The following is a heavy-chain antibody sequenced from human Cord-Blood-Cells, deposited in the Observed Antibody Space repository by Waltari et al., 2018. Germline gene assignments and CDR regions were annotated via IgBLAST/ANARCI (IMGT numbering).Heavy chain of an antibody. CDR1: GGSFSGYY. D-gene: IGHD2-2*01. CDR3: ARGGGYCSSTSCFVKSYYYYGMDV. V-gene: IGHV4-34*01. CDR2: IIHSGST. J-gene: IGHJ6*02. Sequence: QVQLQQWGAGLLKPSETLSLTCAVYGGSFSGYYWTWIRQPPGKGLEWIGEIIHSGSTNYNPSLKSRVTISGDTSKNQFSLKLSSVTAADTAVYYCARGGGYCSSTSCFVKSYYYYGMDVWGQGTTVTVSS.